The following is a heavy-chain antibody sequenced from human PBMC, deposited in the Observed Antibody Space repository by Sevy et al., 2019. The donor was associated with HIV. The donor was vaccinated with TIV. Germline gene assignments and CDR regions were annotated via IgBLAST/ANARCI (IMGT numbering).Heavy chain of an antibody. Sequence: ASVKVSCKVSGYTLTQLSMHWVRQAPGKGLEWMGSFDPEVGETLYAQKFQGRVTMTEDTSTNTAYMELSSLRSEDTAVYYCATTKDYYDSSGSPFDYWGQGTLVTVSS. J-gene: IGHJ4*02. CDR3: ATTKDYYDSSGSPFDY. CDR2: FDPEVGET. V-gene: IGHV1-24*01. D-gene: IGHD3-22*01. CDR1: GYTLTQLS.